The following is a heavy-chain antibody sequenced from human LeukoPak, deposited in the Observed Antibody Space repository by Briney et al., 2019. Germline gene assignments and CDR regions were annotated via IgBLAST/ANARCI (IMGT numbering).Heavy chain of an antibody. CDR3: ARTAAGTYFDY. J-gene: IGHJ4*02. CDR2: IYSGGST. V-gene: IGHV3-53*01. Sequence: GGSLRLSCAASGFTFSSNYMSWVRQAPGKGLEWVSVIYSGGSTYYSDSVKGRFTISRDNSKNTLYLQMNSLRAEDTAVYYCARTAAGTYFDYWGQGTLVTVSS. D-gene: IGHD6-13*01. CDR1: GFTFSSNY.